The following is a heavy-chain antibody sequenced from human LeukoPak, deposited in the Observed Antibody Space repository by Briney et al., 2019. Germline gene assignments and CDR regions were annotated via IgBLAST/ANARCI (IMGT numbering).Heavy chain of an antibody. CDR1: GYTFTGYY. CDR3: ARDPNYYDSSGYYHGYYFDY. CDR2: INPNSGGI. D-gene: IGHD3-22*01. J-gene: IGHJ4*02. Sequence: ASVKVSCKASGYTFTGYYMHWVRQAPGQGLEWMGWINPNSGGINYAQKFQGRVTMTRDTSISTAYMELSRLRSDGTAVYYCARDPNYYDSSGYYHGYYFDYWGQGTLVTVSS. V-gene: IGHV1-2*02.